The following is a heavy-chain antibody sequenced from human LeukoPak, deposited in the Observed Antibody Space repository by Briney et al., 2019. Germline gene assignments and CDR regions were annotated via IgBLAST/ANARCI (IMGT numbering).Heavy chain of an antibody. CDR3: ARDKGCGGDCYYYYYYGMDV. V-gene: IGHV4-30-4*08. Sequence: TLSLTCTVSGGSISSGDYYWSWIRQPPGKGLEWIGYIYYSGSTYYNPSLKSRVTISVDTSKNQFSLKLSSVTAADTAVYYCARDKGCGGDCYYYYYYGMDVWGQGTTVTVSS. J-gene: IGHJ6*02. CDR1: GGSISSGDYY. CDR2: IYYSGST. D-gene: IGHD2-21*02.